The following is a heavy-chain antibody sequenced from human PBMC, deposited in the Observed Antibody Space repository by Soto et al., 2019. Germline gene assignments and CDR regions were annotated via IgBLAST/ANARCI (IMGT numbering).Heavy chain of an antibody. CDR3: LGGGERNKATHFKRPFYS. D-gene: IGHD5-12*01. J-gene: IGHJ4*02. CDR1: GYTFTDYF. CDR2: ISTNNGDR. V-gene: IGHV1-2*02. Sequence: ASMEVSCRASGYTFTDYFRHGVRQAPGQGLESMGWISTNNGDRISAQKFQGRVTMTRDTSINTAYMELSRLRSYDRGVGYYLGGGERNKATHFKRPFYSWVRRTLVAI.